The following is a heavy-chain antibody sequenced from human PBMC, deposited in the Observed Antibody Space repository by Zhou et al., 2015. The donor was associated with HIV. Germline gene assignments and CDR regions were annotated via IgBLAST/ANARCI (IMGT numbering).Heavy chain of an antibody. D-gene: IGHD3-22*01. Sequence: QVQLVQSGAEVKKPGSSVKVSCKASGGTFSSYAISWVRQAPGQGLEWMGGIIPIFGTANYAQKFQGRVTITADESTSTAYMELSSLRSEDTAVYYCARGQRAYYYDSSGSPGAFDIWGQGTMVTVSS. CDR3: ARGQRAYYYDSSGSPGAFDI. CDR1: GGTFSSYA. CDR2: IIPIFGTA. J-gene: IGHJ3*02. V-gene: IGHV1-69*12.